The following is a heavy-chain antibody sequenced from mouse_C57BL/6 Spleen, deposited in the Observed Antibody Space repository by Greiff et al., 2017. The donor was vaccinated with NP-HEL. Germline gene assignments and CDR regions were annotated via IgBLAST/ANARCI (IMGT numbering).Heavy chain of an antibody. V-gene: IGHV5-12*01. J-gene: IGHJ3*01. CDR2: ISNGGGST. Sequence: GKLVESGGGLVQPGGSLKLSCAASGFTFSDYYMYWVRQTPEKRLEWVAYISNGGGSTYYPDTVKGRFTISRDNAKNTLYLQMSRLKSEDTAMYYCARHRGYSNYAFAYWGQGTLVTVSA. CDR1: GFTFSDYY. D-gene: IGHD2-5*01. CDR3: ARHRGYSNYAFAY.